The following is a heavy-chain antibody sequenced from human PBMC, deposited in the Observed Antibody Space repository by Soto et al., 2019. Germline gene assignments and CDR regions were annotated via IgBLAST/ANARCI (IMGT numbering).Heavy chain of an antibody. CDR1: GFTFSNAW. V-gene: IGHV3-15*07. Sequence: EVQLVESGGGLVKPGGSLRLSCAASGFTFSNAWMNWVRQAPGKGLEWVGRIKSKTVGGTTDYAAPVKGRFTISRDDSKNTLYLQMDSLKTEDTAVYYCTTCTPLAVAGIDYWGQGTLVTVSS. D-gene: IGHD6-19*01. J-gene: IGHJ4*02. CDR3: TTCTPLAVAGIDY. CDR2: IKSKTVGGTT.